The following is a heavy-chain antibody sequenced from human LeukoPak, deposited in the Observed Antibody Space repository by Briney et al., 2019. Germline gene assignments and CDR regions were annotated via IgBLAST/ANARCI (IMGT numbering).Heavy chain of an antibody. Sequence: SETLSLTCAVSGYSISSGYFWGWIRQPPGKGLEGIGSIYRSGNTYYNPSLKSRVTISIDTSKNQFSLNLSSVTAAETAVYYCARGYCSSISCQPLDYWGQGTLVTVSS. CDR2: IYRSGNT. CDR1: GYSISSGYF. V-gene: IGHV4-38-2*01. D-gene: IGHD2-2*01. J-gene: IGHJ4*02. CDR3: ARGYCSSISCQPLDY.